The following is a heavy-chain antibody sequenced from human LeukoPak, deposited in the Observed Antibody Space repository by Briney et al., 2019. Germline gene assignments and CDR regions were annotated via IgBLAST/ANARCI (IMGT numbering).Heavy chain of an antibody. Sequence: PSETLSLTCAVYGGSFSGYYWSWIRQPPGKGLEWIGEINHSGSTNYNPSLKSRVTISVDTSKNQFSLNMNSVTAADTAVFYCARGQRAAAGAEIDYWGQGTLVTVSS. V-gene: IGHV4-34*01. CDR2: INHSGST. J-gene: IGHJ4*02. D-gene: IGHD6-13*01. CDR1: GGSFSGYY. CDR3: ARGQRAAAGAEIDY.